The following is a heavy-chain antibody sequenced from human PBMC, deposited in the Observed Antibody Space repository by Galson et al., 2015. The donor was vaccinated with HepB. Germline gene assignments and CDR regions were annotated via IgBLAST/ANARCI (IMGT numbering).Heavy chain of an antibody. Sequence: SVKVSCKASGYTFTSYYMHWVRQAPGQGLEWMGIINPSGGSTSYAQKFQGRVTMTRDTSTSTVYMELSSLRSEDTAVYYCVAVGATRSEYFQHWGQGTLVTVSS. CDR1: GYTFTSYY. CDR3: VAVGATRSEYFQH. CDR2: INPSGGST. J-gene: IGHJ1*01. D-gene: IGHD1-26*01. V-gene: IGHV1-46*01.